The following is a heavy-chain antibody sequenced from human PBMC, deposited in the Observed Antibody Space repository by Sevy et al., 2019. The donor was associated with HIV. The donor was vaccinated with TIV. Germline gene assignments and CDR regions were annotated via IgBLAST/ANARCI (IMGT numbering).Heavy chain of an antibody. V-gene: IGHV1-2*02. Sequence: ASVKVSCKASGYTFTGYYIHWVRQAPGQGLEWMGWINPASGAAHYAQKFRPRVTMTTETSISTAYMDLSGLSSDDTAVYFCPASLNYGPYCVDNWGQGTLVTVSS. J-gene: IGHJ4*02. D-gene: IGHD3-10*01. CDR1: GYTFTGYY. CDR3: PASLNYGPYCVDN. CDR2: INPASGAA.